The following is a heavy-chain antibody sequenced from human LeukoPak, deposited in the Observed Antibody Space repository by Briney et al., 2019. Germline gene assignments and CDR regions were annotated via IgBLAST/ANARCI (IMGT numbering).Heavy chain of an antibody. CDR3: ARDPGITGTRVTFFDY. J-gene: IGHJ4*02. V-gene: IGHV3-48*04. CDR1: GFTFSSYS. D-gene: IGHD1-20*01. Sequence: GGSLRLSCAASGFTFSSYSMNWVRQAPGKGLEWVSYISSSSSTIYYADSVKGRFTISRDNAKNSLYLQMNSLRAEDTAVYYCARDPGITGTRVTFFDYWGQGTLVTVSS. CDR2: ISSSSSTI.